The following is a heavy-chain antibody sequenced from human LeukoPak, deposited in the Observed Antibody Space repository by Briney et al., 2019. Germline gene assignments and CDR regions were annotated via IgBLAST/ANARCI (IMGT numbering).Heavy chain of an antibody. D-gene: IGHD6-6*01. CDR2: IIPIFGTA. Sequence: GSSVKVSCKASGGTFSSYAISWVRQAPGQGLEWMGGIIPIFGTANYAQKFQGRVTITADKSTGTAYMELSSLRSEDTAVYYCASSIAARWYFDYWGQGTLVTVSS. V-gene: IGHV1-69*06. CDR3: ASSIAARWYFDY. J-gene: IGHJ4*02. CDR1: GGTFSSYA.